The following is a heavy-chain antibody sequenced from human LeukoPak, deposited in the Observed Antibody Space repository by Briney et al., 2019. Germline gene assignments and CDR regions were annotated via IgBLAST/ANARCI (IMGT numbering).Heavy chain of an antibody. CDR3: AKDPKVYFYYYMDV. CDR2: IRYDGSNK. J-gene: IGHJ6*03. V-gene: IGHV3-30*02. Sequence: GGSLRLSCAASGFTFSSHGMHWVRQAPGKGLEWVAFIRYDGSNKYYADSVKGQFTISRDNSKNTLYLQMNSLRPQDTAVYYCAKDPKVYFYYYMDVWGKGTTVTVSS. CDR1: GFTFSSHG.